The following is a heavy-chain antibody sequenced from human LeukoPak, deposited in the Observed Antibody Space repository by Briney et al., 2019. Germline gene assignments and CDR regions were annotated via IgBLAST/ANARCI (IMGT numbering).Heavy chain of an antibody. Sequence: SETLSLTCTVSGYSISSGYYWGWIRQPPGKGLEWIGTIYHGGSTDYNPSLKSRVIISVDTSKNQFSLKLTSVTAADPAVYYCARGFRGRFSVWDAFQIWGQGKMVTVSS. CDR3: ARGFRGRFSVWDAFQI. CDR1: GYSISSGYY. CDR2: IYHGGST. J-gene: IGHJ3*02. V-gene: IGHV4-38-2*02. D-gene: IGHD3-10*01.